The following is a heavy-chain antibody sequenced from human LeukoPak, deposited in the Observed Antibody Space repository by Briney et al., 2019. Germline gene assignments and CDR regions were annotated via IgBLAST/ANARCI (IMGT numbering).Heavy chain of an antibody. J-gene: IGHJ5*02. CDR1: GFTFSSYG. CDR3: ARASGVQWLVPPWFDP. D-gene: IGHD6-19*01. Sequence: GGSLRLSCAASGFTFSSYGMHWVRQAPGKGLEWVAVIWYDGSNKYHADSVKGRFTISRDNSKNTLYLQMNSLRVEDTAVYYCARASGVQWLVPPWFDPWGQGTLVTVSS. CDR2: IWYDGSNK. V-gene: IGHV3-33*01.